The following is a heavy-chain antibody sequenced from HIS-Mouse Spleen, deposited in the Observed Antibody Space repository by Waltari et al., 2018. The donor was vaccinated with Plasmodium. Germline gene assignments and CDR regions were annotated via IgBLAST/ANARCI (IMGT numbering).Heavy chain of an antibody. CDR1: GFTFSSSG. J-gene: IGHJ4*02. CDR2: ISYDGSNK. V-gene: IGHV3-30*18. Sequence: QVQLVESGGGVVQPGRSLRLSCAASGFTFSSSGMHWVGQAPGKGLEWVAVISYDGSNKYYADSVKGRFTISRDNSKNTLYLQMNSLRAEDTAVYYCAKDRRSSSWYVDYWGQGTLVTVSS. CDR3: AKDRRSSSWYVDY. D-gene: IGHD6-13*01.